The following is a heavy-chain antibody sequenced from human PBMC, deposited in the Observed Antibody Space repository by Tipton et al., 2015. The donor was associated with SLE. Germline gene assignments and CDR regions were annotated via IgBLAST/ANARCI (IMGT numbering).Heavy chain of an antibody. D-gene: IGHD6-19*01. J-gene: IGHJ4*02. V-gene: IGHV1-18*01. CDR3: ARVDSSGWYSVDY. Sequence: QLVQSGPEVKKPGASVRFSCKSSGYTFTNYGISWVRQAPGQGLEWMGWISAYSGITNYAQKLQGRVTMTTDTSTTTAYMDLMSLRSDDTAVYYCARVDSSGWYSVDYWGRGTLVTVSS. CDR1: GYTFTNYG. CDR2: ISAYSGIT.